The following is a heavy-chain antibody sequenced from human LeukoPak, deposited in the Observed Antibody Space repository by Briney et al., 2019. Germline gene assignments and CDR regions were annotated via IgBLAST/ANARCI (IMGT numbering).Heavy chain of an antibody. CDR1: DYSITSAYY. Sequence: SETLSLTCSVSDYSITSAYYWGWIRQPPGKGLEWIGSIYPSGSTYYNPSLRGRVTISIDTSKNQFSLKLSSVTAADTAMYYCARDNDQLGLDPFDYWGQGTLVTVSS. J-gene: IGHJ4*02. V-gene: IGHV4-38-2*02. CDR3: ARDNDQLGLDPFDY. D-gene: IGHD1-1*01. CDR2: IYPSGST.